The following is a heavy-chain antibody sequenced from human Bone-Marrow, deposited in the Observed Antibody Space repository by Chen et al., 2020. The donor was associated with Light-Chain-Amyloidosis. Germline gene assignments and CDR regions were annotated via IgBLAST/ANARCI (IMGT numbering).Heavy chain of an antibody. D-gene: IGHD4-17*01. J-gene: IGHJ4*02. CDR1: GYTFHTYY. V-gene: IGHV1-46*02. CDR2: INLISGDS. CDR3: ARLPMTVMGTNYFDY. Sequence: QVHLVQSGAEMKKTGASVKVSCKASGYTFHTYYMQWVRQAPGQGLEWMGMINLISGDSYIAHKFRGRLTITRDTSTSTVDMELSSLRSEDTAVYYCARLPMTVMGTNYFDYWGQGTLVTVSS.